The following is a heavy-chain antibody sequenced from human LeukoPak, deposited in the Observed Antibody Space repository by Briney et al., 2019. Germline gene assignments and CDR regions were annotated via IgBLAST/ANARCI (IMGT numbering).Heavy chain of an antibody. D-gene: IGHD3-3*01. CDR3: ARVKAHFGVKKYYFDY. V-gene: IGHV4-39*07. CDR1: GGSIASDSYF. CDR2: IYYSGST. Sequence: PSETLSLTCTVSGGSIASDSYFWAWIRQPPGKGLEWIGSIYYSGSTYYNPSLKSRVTISVDTSKNQFSLKLSSVTAADTAVYYCARVKAHFGVKKYYFDYWGQGTLVTVSS. J-gene: IGHJ4*02.